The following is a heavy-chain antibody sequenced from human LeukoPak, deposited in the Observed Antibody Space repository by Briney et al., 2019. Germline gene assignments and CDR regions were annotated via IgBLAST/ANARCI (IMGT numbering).Heavy chain of an antibody. CDR1: GFSFSTYW. V-gene: IGHV3-7*01. CDR2: IKQDGNTE. CDR3: ARDAGAFDI. Sequence: GGSLRVSCVASGFSFSTYWMTWVRQAPGKGLEWVAYIKQDGNTEYYVDSVKGPFTISRDNANGSLYLQMDSLRAEDTAVYDCARDAGAFDIWGQGTMVTVSS. D-gene: IGHD6-13*01. J-gene: IGHJ3*02.